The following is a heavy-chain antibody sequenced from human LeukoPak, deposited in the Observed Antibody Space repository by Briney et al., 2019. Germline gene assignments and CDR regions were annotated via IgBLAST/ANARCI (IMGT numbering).Heavy chain of an antibody. CDR2: ISGSGGST. J-gene: IGHJ4*02. D-gene: IGHD2-2*01. CDR1: GFTLSSYA. CDR3: AKDRRYFVVVPAADLGY. Sequence: GGSLRLSCAASGFTLSSYAMSWVRQAPGKGLEWVSAISGSGGSTYYADSVKGRFTISRDNSKNTLYLQMNSLRAEDTAVYYCAKDRRYFVVVPAADLGYWGQGTLVTVSS. V-gene: IGHV3-23*01.